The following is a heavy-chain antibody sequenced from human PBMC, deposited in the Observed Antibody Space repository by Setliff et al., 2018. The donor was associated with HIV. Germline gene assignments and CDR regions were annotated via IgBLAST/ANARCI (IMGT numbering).Heavy chain of an antibody. CDR2: ISVHNDNS. CDR1: PNTFLNYG. Sequence: ASVKVSCKASPNTFLNYGISWVRQAPGQGLEWMGWISVHNDNSNYAQRFRDRVTMTTDIPTSTAYMELRGPRSDDTAVYYCARDVGYCTATSCQTGFDYWGQGTLVTVSS. V-gene: IGHV1-18*01. J-gene: IGHJ4*02. CDR3: ARDVGYCTATSCQTGFDY. D-gene: IGHD2-8*02.